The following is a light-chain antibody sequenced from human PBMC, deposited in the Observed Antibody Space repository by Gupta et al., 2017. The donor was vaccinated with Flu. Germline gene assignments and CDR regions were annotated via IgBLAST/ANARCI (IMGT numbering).Light chain of an antibody. CDR2: QDS. CDR1: KLGDKY. J-gene: IGLJ1*01. V-gene: IGLV3-1*01. CDR3: QAWDSSTSHV. Sequence: SYELTQPPSVSVSPGQTASITCSGDKLGDKYACWYQQKPGQSPVLCIYQDSKRPSGIPERFSGSNSGNTATLTISGTQAMDEADYYCQAWDSSTSHVFGTGTKVTVL.